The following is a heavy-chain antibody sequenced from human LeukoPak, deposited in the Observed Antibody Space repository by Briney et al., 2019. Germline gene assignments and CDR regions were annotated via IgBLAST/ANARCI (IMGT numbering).Heavy chain of an antibody. CDR2: ISGSSSYI. V-gene: IGHV3-21*01. CDR1: GFTFSSYS. J-gene: IGHJ4*02. Sequence: GGSLRLSCAASGFTFSSYSMNWVRQAPGKGLEWVSSISGSSSYIYYADSVKGRFTISRDNAKNSLYLQMNSLRAEDTAVYYCARDHRLGATRYWGQGTLVTVSS. CDR3: ARDHRLGATRY. D-gene: IGHD1-26*01.